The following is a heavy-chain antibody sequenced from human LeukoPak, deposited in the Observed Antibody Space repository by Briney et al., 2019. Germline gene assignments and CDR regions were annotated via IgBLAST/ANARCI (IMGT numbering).Heavy chain of an antibody. CDR3: ARDSSGWSKNY. Sequence: GGSLRLSCAASGFTFDSYAMSWVRQAPGTGLQWVSAISGSGGDTYYEDSVKGRFTISRDNSKNMMYLQMNSLRAEDTAVYYCARDSSGWSKNYWGQGTLVIVSS. J-gene: IGHJ4*02. CDR2: ISGSGGDT. D-gene: IGHD6-19*01. V-gene: IGHV3-23*01. CDR1: GFTFDSYA.